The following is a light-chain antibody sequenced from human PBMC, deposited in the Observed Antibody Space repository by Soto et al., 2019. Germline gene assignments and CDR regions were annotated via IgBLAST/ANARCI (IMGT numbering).Light chain of an antibody. CDR2: DVS. CDR1: SSDVGGYNY. J-gene: IGLJ1*01. CDR3: SSYTTSNTRQIV. Sequence: SALTQAGSVCGSPGQSITISCTGTSSDVGGYNYVSWYQHHPGKAPKLMIFDVSNRPSGVSNRFSGSKSGNTASLTISGLQPEDEADYYCSSYTTSNTRQIVFGTGTKVTVL. V-gene: IGLV2-14*03.